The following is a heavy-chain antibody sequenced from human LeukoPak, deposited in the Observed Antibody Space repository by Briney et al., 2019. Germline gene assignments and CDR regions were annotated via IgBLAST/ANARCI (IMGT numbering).Heavy chain of an antibody. CDR1: GGSVGNSNYY. V-gene: IGHV4-39*01. Sequence: SETLSLTCTVSGGSVGNSNYYWGWIRQPPGKGLEWIASIYYSGSTYYNPSLKSRVTISVDTSKNQFSLKLSSVTAADTAVYYCARHQGNYGDYYYYMDVWGKGTTVTVSS. D-gene: IGHD4-17*01. CDR2: IYYSGST. J-gene: IGHJ6*03. CDR3: ARHQGNYGDYYYYMDV.